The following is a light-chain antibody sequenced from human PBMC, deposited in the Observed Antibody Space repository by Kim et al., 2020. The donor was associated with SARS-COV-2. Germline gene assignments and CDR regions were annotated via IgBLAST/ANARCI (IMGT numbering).Light chain of an antibody. CDR1: QSVTTD. V-gene: IGKV3-15*01. CDR3: QQYNDWPLT. Sequence: DIVMTQSPVTLSVSSGERATLSCRASQSVTTDLAWYQQKPGQAPRLLISDASTRATGIPARFSGSGSGREFTLTINSLQSEDSALYYCQQYNDWPLTFGQETKVDI. J-gene: IGKJ1*01. CDR2: DAS.